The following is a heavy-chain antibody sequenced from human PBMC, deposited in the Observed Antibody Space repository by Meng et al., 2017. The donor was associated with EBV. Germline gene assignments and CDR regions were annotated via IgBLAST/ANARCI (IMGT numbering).Heavy chain of an antibody. CDR2: INAGNGNT. V-gene: IGHV1-3*05. J-gene: IGHJ5*02. D-gene: IGHD2-15*01. Sequence: VTVVESGAAENKPGDCVKVSYKASGYSFPSYAMPWVRQAPGQRLGWMGWINAGNGNTKDSQKFQGGFTITSDKSASTAYMGLRSLRSEDTAVYYCARRGGVADWFDPWGQGTLVTVSS. CDR1: GYSFPSYA. CDR3: ARRGGVADWFDP.